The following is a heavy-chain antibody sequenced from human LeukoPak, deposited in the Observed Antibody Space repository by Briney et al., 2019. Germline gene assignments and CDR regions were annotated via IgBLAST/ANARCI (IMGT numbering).Heavy chain of an antibody. CDR3: ARDLGGTRSTMVRGVIIETHRRYYMDV. Sequence: GGSLRLSCAASGFTFSSYSMNWVRQAPGKGLEWVSSISSSSSYIYYADSVKGRFTISRDNAKNSLYLQMNSLRAEDTAVYYCARDLGGTRSTMVRGVIIETHRRYYMDVWGKGTTVTVSS. CDR1: GFTFSSYS. CDR2: ISSSSSYI. J-gene: IGHJ6*03. D-gene: IGHD3-10*01. V-gene: IGHV3-21*01.